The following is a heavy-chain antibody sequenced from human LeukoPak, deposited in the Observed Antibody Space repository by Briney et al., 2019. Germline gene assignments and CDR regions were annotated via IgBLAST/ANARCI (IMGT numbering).Heavy chain of an antibody. Sequence: PGRSLRLSCAASGFTFSSYAMHWVRQAPGKGLEWVAVISYDGSSKYYADSVKGRFTISRDNSKNTLYLQMNSLRAEDTAVYYCARERDYYDIVNWFDPWGQGTLVTVSS. CDR3: ARERDYYDIVNWFDP. CDR1: GFTFSSYA. D-gene: IGHD3-22*01. J-gene: IGHJ5*02. CDR2: ISYDGSSK. V-gene: IGHV3-30*04.